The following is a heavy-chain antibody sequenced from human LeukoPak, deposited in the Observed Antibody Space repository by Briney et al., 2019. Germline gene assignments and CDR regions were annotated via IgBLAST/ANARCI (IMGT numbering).Heavy chain of an antibody. CDR1: GFTFSDYY. D-gene: IGHD2-2*01. J-gene: IGHJ4*02. V-gene: IGHV3-11*01. CDR3: ARVVPAAMRVDYFDY. CDR2: ISSSGSTI. Sequence: GGSLRLSCAASGFTFSDYYMTWIRQAPGNGLEWVSYISSSGSTIYYADSVKGRFTISRDNAKNSLYLQMNSLRAEDTAVYYYARVVPAAMRVDYFDYWGQGTLVTVSS.